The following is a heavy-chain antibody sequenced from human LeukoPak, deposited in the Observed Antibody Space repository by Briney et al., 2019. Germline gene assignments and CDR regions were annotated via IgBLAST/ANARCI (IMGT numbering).Heavy chain of an antibody. J-gene: IGHJ4*02. V-gene: IGHV1-2*02. Sequence: ASVKVSCKASGYTFTGYYMHWVRQAPGQGLEWMGWINPNSGGANYVQKFQGRVTMTRDTSISTAYMELSRLRSDDTAVYYCARDPGYWAGYNNWGQGTLVTVSS. CDR1: GYTFTGYY. D-gene: IGHD5-24*01. CDR3: ARDPGYWAGYNN. CDR2: INPNSGGA.